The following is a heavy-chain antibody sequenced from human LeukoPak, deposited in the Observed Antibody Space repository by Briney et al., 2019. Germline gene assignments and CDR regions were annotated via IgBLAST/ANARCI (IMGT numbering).Heavy chain of an antibody. D-gene: IGHD6-6*01. CDR3: ARNMGAARTLFDY. J-gene: IGHJ4*02. CDR1: GGSISSYY. V-gene: IGHV4-59*08. Sequence: SETLSLTCTVSGGSISSYYWSWIRQPPGKGLECIGYIYYSGSTNYNPSLKSRVTISVDTSKNQFSLKLRSVTAADTAVYYCARNMGAARTLFDYWGQGNLVTVSS. CDR2: IYYSGST.